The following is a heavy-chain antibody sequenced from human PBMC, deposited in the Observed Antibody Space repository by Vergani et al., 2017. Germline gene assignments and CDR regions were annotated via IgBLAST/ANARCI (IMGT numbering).Heavy chain of an antibody. CDR3: ARAGDCSGGSCFDY. D-gene: IGHD2-15*01. V-gene: IGHV4-39*01. CDR2: IYYTGTT. CDR1: GVSIGSNSYY. J-gene: IGHJ4*02. Sequence: QLQLQESGPGLVKPSETLSLTCTVSGVSIGSNSYYWGWIRQPPGKGLEWIGTIYYTGTTYYNEAHKSRLTISVDTSKNQFSLKLSSVTAADTAVYYCARAGDCSGGSCFDYWGQGTLVTVSS.